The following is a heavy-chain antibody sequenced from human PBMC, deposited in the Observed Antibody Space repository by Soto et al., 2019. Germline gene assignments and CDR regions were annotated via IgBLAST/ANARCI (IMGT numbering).Heavy chain of an antibody. CDR3: ARGNTGYGNIDS. D-gene: IGHD5-12*01. CDR2: ISPAGSST. V-gene: IGHV3-74*01. CDR1: EFAVSSYW. J-gene: IGHJ4*02. Sequence: GGVLRLYCAASEFAVSSYWMHWVRQAPGKGLVWVSRISPAGSSTYYADSVRGRLTISKDTAKNTLYLQINSLGAEDTDVYYCARGNTGYGNIDSWGQGTLVPVSS.